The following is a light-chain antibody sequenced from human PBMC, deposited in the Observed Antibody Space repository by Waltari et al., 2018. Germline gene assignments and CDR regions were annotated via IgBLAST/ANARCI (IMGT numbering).Light chain of an antibody. V-gene: IGKV1-33*01. CDR3: QQFHSLPYT. Sequence: DIQMTQSPSSLSASVGDRVTFTCQATQDITTSLSWFQQKPGEAPRLLIYDASTLQPGVSSRFSGTGSATGFSLTITSLQLDDSATYYCQQFHSLPYTFARGTKLHIK. CDR2: DAS. J-gene: IGKJ2*01. CDR1: QDITTS.